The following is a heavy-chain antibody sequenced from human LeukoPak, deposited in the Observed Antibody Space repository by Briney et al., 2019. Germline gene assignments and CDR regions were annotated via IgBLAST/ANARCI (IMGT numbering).Heavy chain of an antibody. CDR1: GFTFSSYS. CDR3: ARVSSSWGRKNFDY. J-gene: IGHJ4*02. Sequence: GGSLRLSCAASGFTFSSYSMNWVRQAPGKGLEWVSSISSSSSYIYYADSVKGRFTISRDNAKNSLYLQMNSPRAEDTAVYYCARVSSSWGRKNFDYWGQGTLVTVSS. V-gene: IGHV3-21*01. D-gene: IGHD6-13*01. CDR2: ISSSSSYI.